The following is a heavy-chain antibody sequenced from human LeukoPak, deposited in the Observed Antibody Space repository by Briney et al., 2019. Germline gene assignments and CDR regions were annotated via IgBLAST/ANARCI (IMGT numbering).Heavy chain of an antibody. CDR1: GGTFSSYA. D-gene: IGHD2-21*02. J-gene: IGHJ6*02. Sequence: SVKVSCKASGGTFSSYAISWARQAPGQGLEWMGGIIPIFGTANYAQKFQGRVTITADESTSTAYMELSSLRSEDTAVYYCARSCGGDCYSPYYYYGMDVWGQGTTVTVSS. CDR3: ARSCGGDCYSPYYYYGMDV. CDR2: IIPIFGTA. V-gene: IGHV1-69*13.